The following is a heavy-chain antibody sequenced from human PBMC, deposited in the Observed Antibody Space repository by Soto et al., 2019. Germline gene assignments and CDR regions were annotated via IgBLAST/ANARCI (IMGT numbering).Heavy chain of an antibody. CDR1: GGSISSYY. J-gene: IGHJ5*02. V-gene: IGHV4-4*07. CDR2: IYTSGST. CDR3: ARGVVPAAISWFDP. Sequence: SETLSLTCTVSGGSISSYYWSWIRQPAGKGLEWIGRIYTSGSTNYNPSLKSRVTMSVDTSKNQFSLKLSSVTAADTAVYYCARGVVPAAISWFDPWGQGTLVTVSS. D-gene: IGHD2-2*01.